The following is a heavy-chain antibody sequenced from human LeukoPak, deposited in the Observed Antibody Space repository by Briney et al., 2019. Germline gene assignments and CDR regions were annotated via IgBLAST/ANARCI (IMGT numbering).Heavy chain of an antibody. CDR2: ISYDGSNK. CDR3: ASRKLGNDY. CDR1: GFTFSSYA. V-gene: IGHV3-30*04. Sequence: GRSLRLSCAASGFTFSSYAMHWVRQAPGKGLEWVAVISYDGSNKYNADSVKGRFTISRDNSKNTLYLQMNSLRAADTAVYYCASRKLGNDYWGQGTLVTVSS. D-gene: IGHD7-27*01. J-gene: IGHJ4*02.